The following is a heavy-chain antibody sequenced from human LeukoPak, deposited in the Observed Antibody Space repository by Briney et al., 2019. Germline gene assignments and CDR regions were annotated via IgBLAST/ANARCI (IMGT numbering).Heavy chain of an antibody. CDR2: INHSGST. V-gene: IGHV4-34*01. CDR1: GGSFSGYY. D-gene: IGHD6-13*01. CDR3: ARRRGSSWFQYYYGMDV. Sequence: SETLSLTCAVYGGSFSGYYWSWIRQPPGKGLEWIGEINHSGSTNYNPSLKSRVTISVDTSKNQFSLKLSSVTAADTVVYYCARRRGSSWFQYYYGMDVWGKGTTVTVSS. J-gene: IGHJ6*04.